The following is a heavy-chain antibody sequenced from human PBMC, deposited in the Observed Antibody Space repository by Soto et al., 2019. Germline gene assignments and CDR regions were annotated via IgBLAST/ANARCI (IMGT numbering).Heavy chain of an antibody. V-gene: IGHV4-34*01. J-gene: IGHJ4*02. D-gene: IGHD3-10*01. CDR3: ARGDIYYGYKY. CDR1: GGSFSGYY. Sequence: SETLSLTCAVSGGSFSGYYWSWIRQPPGKGLEWIGEINHSGSTDYNPSLKSRVTMSVDTSKNQFSLKLSSVTAADTAVYYCARGDIYYGYKYWGQGTLVTVSS. CDR2: INHSGST.